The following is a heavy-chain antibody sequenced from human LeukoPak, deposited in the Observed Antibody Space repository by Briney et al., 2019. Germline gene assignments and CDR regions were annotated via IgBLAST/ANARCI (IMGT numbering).Heavy chain of an antibody. CDR2: INPNSGGT. CDR3: ARDRVPTTVTYAFDP. Sequence: ASVKVSCKASGYTFIGYYIHWVRQAPGQGLEWMGWINPNSGGTYFAQKFQGRVTMTRDTSISTAYMELSRLTSDDTAVYFCARDRVPTTVTYAFDPWGQGTLVTVSS. J-gene: IGHJ5*02. V-gene: IGHV1-2*02. CDR1: GYTFIGYY. D-gene: IGHD4-17*01.